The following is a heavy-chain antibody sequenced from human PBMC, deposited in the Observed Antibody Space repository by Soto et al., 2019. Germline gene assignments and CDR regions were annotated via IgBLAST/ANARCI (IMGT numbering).Heavy chain of an antibody. CDR2: INYRGTT. CDR1: GDSVISGDTY. Sequence: QVQLQESGPRLVNPSQTLSLICSVSGDSVISGDTYLNWIRQHRERGLEWMGYINYRGTTNYHPALKSRILISVDTAANQFSLRLTPVTAADTAVYYCARDAPGVAPHWGQVALVTVSS. J-gene: IGHJ4*02. D-gene: IGHD2-15*01. V-gene: IGHV4-31*03. CDR3: ARDAPGVAPH.